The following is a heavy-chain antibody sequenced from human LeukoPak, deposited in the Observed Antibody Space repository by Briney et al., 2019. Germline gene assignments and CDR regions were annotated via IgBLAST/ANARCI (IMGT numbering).Heavy chain of an antibody. CDR1: GFTFSSYS. CDR2: ISSSSSYI. CDR3: ARDSVPGSWELDY. Sequence: GGPLRLSCAASGFTFSSYSMNWVRQAPGKGLEWVSSISSSSSYIYYADSVKGRFTISRDNAKNSLYLQMNSLRAEDTAVYYCARDSVPGSWELDYWGQGTLVTASS. J-gene: IGHJ4*02. V-gene: IGHV3-21*01. D-gene: IGHD6-13*01.